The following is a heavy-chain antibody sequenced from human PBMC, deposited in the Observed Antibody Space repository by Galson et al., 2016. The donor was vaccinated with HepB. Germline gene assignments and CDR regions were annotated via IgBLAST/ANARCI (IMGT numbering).Heavy chain of an antibody. Sequence: SVKVSCKASGYTFTSYYMHWVRQAPGQGLEWMGIINPSGGSTSYAQKFQGRVTMTRDTSKSTVYMELSSLRSEDTAVYYCARGGYYGSGHYYGMDVWGQGTTVTVSS. V-gene: IGHV1-46*01. J-gene: IGHJ6*02. CDR2: INPSGGST. CDR3: ARGGYYGSGHYYGMDV. CDR1: GYTFTSYY. D-gene: IGHD3-10*01.